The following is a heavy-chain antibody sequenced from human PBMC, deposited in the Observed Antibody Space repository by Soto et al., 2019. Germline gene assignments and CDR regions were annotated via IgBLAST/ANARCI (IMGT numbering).Heavy chain of an antibody. D-gene: IGHD1-1*01. Sequence: QVQVVQSGAEVKKPGASVKVSCKASGYTFSTYAIHWVRQAPGQSLEWMGWLNGGTGQTRYSQRFQDRVTITRDTSASTAYMEVSSLRPEDTAVYYCARGKGMEENYYYYGMDIWDQGTTVTVSS. J-gene: IGHJ6*02. CDR1: GYTFSTYA. V-gene: IGHV1-3*01. CDR2: LNGGTGQT. CDR3: ARGKGMEENYYYYGMDI.